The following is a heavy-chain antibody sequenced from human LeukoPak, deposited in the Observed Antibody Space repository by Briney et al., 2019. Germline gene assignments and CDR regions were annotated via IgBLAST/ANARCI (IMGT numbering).Heavy chain of an antibody. D-gene: IGHD3-16*01. J-gene: IGHJ2*01. CDR1: GYTFTSYG. CDR3: AREGEYPRGCFDL. V-gene: IGHV1-18*01. CDR2: ISAYNGNT. Sequence: ASVTVSFTASGYTFTSYGISWVRQAPGQGLEWMGWISAYNGNTNYAHKLQGRVTMTTDTSTSTGYMELRSLRSDDTAVYYCAREGEYPRGCFDLWGRGTLVTVSS.